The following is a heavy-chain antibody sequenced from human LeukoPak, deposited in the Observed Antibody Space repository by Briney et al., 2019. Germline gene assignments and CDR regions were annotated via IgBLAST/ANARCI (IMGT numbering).Heavy chain of an antibody. V-gene: IGHV3-23*01. Sequence: PGGSLRLSCAASGFTFVAYAMSWVRQAPGKVLEWVSAITDTGGDTYSADSVKGRFIISRDNSKNTLYLQMNSLRAEDTAVYYCAKGSSGSRPYYFDYWGQGTLVTVSS. CDR1: GFTFVAYA. J-gene: IGHJ4*02. CDR3: AKGSSGSRPYYFDY. D-gene: IGHD3-10*01. CDR2: ITDTGGDT.